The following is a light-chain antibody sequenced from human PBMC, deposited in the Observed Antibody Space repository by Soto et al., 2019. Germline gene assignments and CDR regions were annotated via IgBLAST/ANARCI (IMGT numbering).Light chain of an antibody. CDR3: CSYAGSPYV. CDR1: SIDVGGYNY. CDR2: DVS. Sequence: QSALTQPRSVSGSPGQSVTISCTGTSIDVGGYNYVSWYQQHPGKAPKVMIYDVSKRPSGVPDRSSGSKSGNTASLTISGLQAEDEADYYCCSYAGSPYVFGTGTKVTVL. J-gene: IGLJ1*01. V-gene: IGLV2-11*01.